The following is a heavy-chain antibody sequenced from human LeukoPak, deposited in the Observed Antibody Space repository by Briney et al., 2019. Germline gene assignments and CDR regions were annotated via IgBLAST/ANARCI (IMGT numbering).Heavy chain of an antibody. CDR1: GFTFNSFR. CDR2: IKQDGSEK. Sequence: GGSLRLSCAASGFTFNSFRMNWVRQAPGKGLEWVANIKQDGSEKYYVDSVKGRFTISRDNAKNSLYLQMNSLRAEDTAVYYCARVAGSSSWYYYYYYMDVWGKGTTVTVSS. CDR3: ARVAGSSSWYYYYYYMDV. J-gene: IGHJ6*03. V-gene: IGHV3-7*01. D-gene: IGHD6-13*01.